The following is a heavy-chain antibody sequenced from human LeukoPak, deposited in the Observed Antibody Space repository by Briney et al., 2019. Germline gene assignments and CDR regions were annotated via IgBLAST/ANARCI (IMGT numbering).Heavy chain of an antibody. CDR2: ISGGSDHI. J-gene: IGHJ4*02. V-gene: IGHV3-21*01. D-gene: IGHD6-19*01. CDR3: ARIGSGWYWDY. CDR1: GFTFSTYN. Sequence: GGSLRLSCAASGFTFSTYNMYRVRQAPGKGLEWVSSISGGSDHIYYADPVKGRFTISRDNAKNSLYLQMNSLRAEDTAVYYCARIGSGWYWDYWGQGTLVTVSS.